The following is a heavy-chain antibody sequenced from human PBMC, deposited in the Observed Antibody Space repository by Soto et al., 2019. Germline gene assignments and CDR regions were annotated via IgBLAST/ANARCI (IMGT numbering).Heavy chain of an antibody. V-gene: IGHV4-38-2*01. Sequence: SETLSLTCAVSGYSIASGSYCSCIRQSPGKGLLWIGSIYHAGSVYYNPSLNSRVAVSLDTSKNHFSLKLTSVTAADTAVYYCARTFDYYGMDVWGQGTTVTVSS. CDR1: GYSIASGSY. J-gene: IGHJ6*02. CDR3: ARTFDYYGMDV. CDR2: IYHAGSV.